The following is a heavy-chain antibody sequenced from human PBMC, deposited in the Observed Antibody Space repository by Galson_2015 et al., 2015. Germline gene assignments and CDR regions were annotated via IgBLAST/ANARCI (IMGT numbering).Heavy chain of an antibody. D-gene: IGHD4-17*01. CDR2: ISSSSSYI. CDR1: GFTFSSYR. V-gene: IGHV3-21*01. J-gene: IGHJ4*02. CDR3: ARDTSRPVTFDY. Sequence: SLRLSCAASGFTFSSYRMNWVRQAPGKGLEWVSSISSSSSYIYYADSVKGRFTISRDNAKNSLYLQMNSLRAEDTAVYYCARDTSRPVTFDYWGQGTLVTVSS.